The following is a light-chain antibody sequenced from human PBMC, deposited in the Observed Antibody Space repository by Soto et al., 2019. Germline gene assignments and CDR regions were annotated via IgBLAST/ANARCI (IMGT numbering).Light chain of an antibody. V-gene: IGKV1-12*01. Sequence: DIQMTQSPSSVSASVGDRVTITCRASQGISTSLGWYQQKPGKAPKLLIYLSSTLATGVPSRFSGSGSGPDFTLTISSLQPEDFATYFCQQAHRFPRTFGGGTKV. CDR3: QQAHRFPRT. CDR2: LSS. CDR1: QGISTS. J-gene: IGKJ4*01.